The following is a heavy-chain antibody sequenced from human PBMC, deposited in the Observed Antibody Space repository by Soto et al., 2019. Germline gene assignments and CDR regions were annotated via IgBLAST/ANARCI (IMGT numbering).Heavy chain of an antibody. Sequence: ASVKVSCKAPGYSFPGYATHWVRQAPGQRLEWMGWMNAVTGNTEYSQKLQGRVTITRDTSASTAYMELSSLRSEETAVCYCARESTSYYDMDAWGNAPTVTFSS. CDR3: ARESTSYYDMDA. CDR2: MNAVTGNT. V-gene: IGHV1-3*01. J-gene: IGHJ6*03. CDR1: GYSFPGYA.